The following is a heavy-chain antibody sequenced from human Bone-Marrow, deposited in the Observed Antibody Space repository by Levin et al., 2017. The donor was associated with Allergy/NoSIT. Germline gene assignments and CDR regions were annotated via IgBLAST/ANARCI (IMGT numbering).Heavy chain of an antibody. V-gene: IGHV3-48*03. CDR1: GFTFSSYE. Sequence: GGSLRLSCAASGFTFSSYEMNWVRQAPGKGLEWVSYISSSGSTIYYADSVKGRFTISRDNAKNSLYLQMNSLRAEDTAVYYCARDRELGYCSGGSCYIVDYFDYWGQGTLVTVSS. CDR2: ISSSGSTI. D-gene: IGHD2-15*01. CDR3: ARDRELGYCSGGSCYIVDYFDY. J-gene: IGHJ4*02.